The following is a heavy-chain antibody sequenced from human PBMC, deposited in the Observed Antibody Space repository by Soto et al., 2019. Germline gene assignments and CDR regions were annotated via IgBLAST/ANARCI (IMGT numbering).Heavy chain of an antibody. J-gene: IGHJ3*02. Sequence: QVQLVQSGAEVKKPGASVKVSCKASGYTFTSYAMHWVRQAPGQRIEWMGWINAGNGNTKYSQKFQGRVTITRDTAASTAYMELSSLRSEDTAVYYCARVGAVAGIIYAFDIWGQGTMVTVSS. D-gene: IGHD6-19*01. CDR1: GYTFTSYA. V-gene: IGHV1-3*01. CDR3: ARVGAVAGIIYAFDI. CDR2: INAGNGNT.